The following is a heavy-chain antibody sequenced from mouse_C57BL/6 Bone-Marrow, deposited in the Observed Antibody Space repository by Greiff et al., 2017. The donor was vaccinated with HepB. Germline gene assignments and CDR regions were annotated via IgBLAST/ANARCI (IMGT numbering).Heavy chain of an antibody. D-gene: IGHD3-2*02. CDR3: ARQGGSSGYGGFAY. J-gene: IGHJ3*01. V-gene: IGHV5-6*01. Sequence: EVNLVESGGDLVKPGGSLKLSCAASGFTFSSYGMSWVRQTPDKRLEWVATISSGGSYTYYPDSVKGRFTISRDNAKNTLYLQMSSLKSEDTAMYYCARQGGSSGYGGFAYWGEGTLVTVSA. CDR2: ISSGGSYT. CDR1: GFTFSSYG.